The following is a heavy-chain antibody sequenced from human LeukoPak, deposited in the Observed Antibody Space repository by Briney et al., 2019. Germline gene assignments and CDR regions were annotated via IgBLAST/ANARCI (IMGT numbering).Heavy chain of an antibody. CDR2: IDSSGDYT. V-gene: IGHV3-23*01. J-gene: IGHJ4*02. CDR3: GKEFSSGWFF. Sequence: GGSLRLSCAASGFTFSTNAMTWVRQAPGKGLEWVSSIDSSGDYTFYADSVKGRFTISRDNSKDTLYLQLSGLRAEDTAIYYCGKEFSSGWFFWGQGTLVSVSS. D-gene: IGHD6-13*01. CDR1: GFTFSTNA.